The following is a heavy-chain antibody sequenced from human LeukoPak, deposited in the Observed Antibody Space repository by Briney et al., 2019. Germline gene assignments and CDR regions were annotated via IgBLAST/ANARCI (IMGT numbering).Heavy chain of an antibody. D-gene: IGHD3-3*01. Sequence: GGSLRLSCAASGFTFSSYAMSWVRQAPGKGLEWVSAISGSGGSTYYADSVKGRFTISRDNSKNTLYLQMNSLRAEDTAVYYCAKSARRRGEYDFWSGYPNYYFDYWGQGTLVTVSS. CDR2: ISGSGGST. CDR3: AKSARRRGEYDFWSGYPNYYFDY. CDR1: GFTFSSYA. J-gene: IGHJ4*02. V-gene: IGHV3-23*01.